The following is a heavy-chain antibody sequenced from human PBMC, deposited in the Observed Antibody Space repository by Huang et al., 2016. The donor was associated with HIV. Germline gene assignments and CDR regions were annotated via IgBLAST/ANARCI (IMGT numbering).Heavy chain of an antibody. V-gene: IGHV1-18*01. J-gene: IGHJ3*02. CDR1: GSTFTGYG. CDR3: ARDPKYHRIGYYRQRRGIDI. D-gene: IGHD3-22*01. CDR2: ISASSGDT. Sequence: QIQLMQSGPELKQPGASVKVSCKASGSTFTGYGITWGGQAPGQGPEWMGWISASSGDTEYAPKFQGRVTLTTDTSTNIAYMELRSLRSDDTAKYYCARDPKYHRIGYYRQRRGIDIWGQGTMVIVSS.